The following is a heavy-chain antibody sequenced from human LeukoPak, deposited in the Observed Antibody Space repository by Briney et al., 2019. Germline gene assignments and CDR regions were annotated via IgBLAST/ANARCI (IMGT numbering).Heavy chain of an antibody. D-gene: IGHD3-22*01. J-gene: IGHJ4*02. CDR2: FDPEDGET. Sequence: ASVKVSCTVSGYTLTDLSMHWVRQAPGKGHEWMGGFDPEDGETIYAQKFQGRVTMTEDTSTDTAYMELSSLRSEDTAVYYCATGITMIPQGRFEDYWGQGTLVTVSS. V-gene: IGHV1-24*01. CDR1: GYTLTDLS. CDR3: ATGITMIPQGRFEDY.